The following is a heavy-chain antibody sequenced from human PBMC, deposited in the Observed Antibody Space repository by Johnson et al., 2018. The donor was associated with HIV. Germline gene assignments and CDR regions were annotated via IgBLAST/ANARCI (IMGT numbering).Heavy chain of an antibody. Sequence: VQLVESGGGVVQPGRSLRLSCAASGFTFSNYAMHWVRQAPGKGLEYVSAISNNGGSTYYANSVKGRFTISRDNSKNTLSLQMGSLRADDMAVYYCAKGLGRAAAGTRNAFDIWGQGTMVTVSS. D-gene: IGHD6-13*01. J-gene: IGHJ3*02. CDR1: GFTFSNYA. CDR3: AKGLGRAAAGTRNAFDI. CDR2: ISNNGGST. V-gene: IGHV3-64*01.